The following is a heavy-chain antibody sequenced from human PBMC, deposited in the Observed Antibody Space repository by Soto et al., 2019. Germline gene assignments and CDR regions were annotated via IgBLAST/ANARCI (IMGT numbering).Heavy chain of an antibody. CDR2: IGPYSGKT. CDR3: ARDPSGEVVPAASDS. CDR1: GYTFSNYG. J-gene: IGHJ4*02. D-gene: IGHD2-2*01. Sequence: QVQLVQSGTEVKKPGASVKVSCKASGYTFSNYGISWVRQAPGQGLEWMGWIGPYSGKTDYAQNFQGRVAMTADTSTTTAYMELRSLTSDDTAVYYCARDPSGEVVPAASDSWGQGTLVTVSS. V-gene: IGHV1-18*01.